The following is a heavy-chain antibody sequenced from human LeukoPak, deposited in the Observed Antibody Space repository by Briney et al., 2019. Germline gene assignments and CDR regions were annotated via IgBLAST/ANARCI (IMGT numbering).Heavy chain of an antibody. CDR3: ARDRINSAYYDSSGYLPDY. CDR2: ISSSSSYI. J-gene: IGHJ4*02. D-gene: IGHD3-22*01. V-gene: IGHV3-21*01. Sequence: GGSLRHSCAASGFTFSSYSMNWVRQAPGKGLEWVSSISSSSSYIYYADSVKGRFTISRDNAKNSLYLQMNSLRAEDTAVYYCARDRINSAYYDSSGYLPDYWGQGTLVTVSS. CDR1: GFTFSSYS.